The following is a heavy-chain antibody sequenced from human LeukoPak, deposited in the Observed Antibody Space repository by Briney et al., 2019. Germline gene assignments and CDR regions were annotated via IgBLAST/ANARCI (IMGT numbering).Heavy chain of an antibody. CDR3: SRGSYDILTGYSTLGEF. CDR2: IYYTGRT. Sequence: PSETLSLTCTASGGSISSSSYYWGWIRQPPGKGLEWIGSIYYTGRTYYNPSLKSRITILLDTSKNQISLKLSSVTAADTAVYYCSRGSYDILTGYSTLGEFWGQGTLVTVSS. J-gene: IGHJ4*02. D-gene: IGHD3-9*01. V-gene: IGHV4-39*01. CDR1: GGSISSSSYY.